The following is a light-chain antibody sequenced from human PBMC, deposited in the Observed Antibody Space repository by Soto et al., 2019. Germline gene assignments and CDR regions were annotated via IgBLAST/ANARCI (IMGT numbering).Light chain of an antibody. V-gene: IGLV1-51*01. J-gene: IGLJ3*02. Sequence: QSVLTQPPSVSAAPGQTVTISCSGSSSNIGNNYVSWYQQLPGTAPKLLIYDDNKRPSGIPDQFSGSKSGTSATLDITGLQTGDEADYYCETWDSSLSAGVFGGGTKLTVL. CDR1: SSNIGNNY. CDR2: DDN. CDR3: ETWDSSLSAGV.